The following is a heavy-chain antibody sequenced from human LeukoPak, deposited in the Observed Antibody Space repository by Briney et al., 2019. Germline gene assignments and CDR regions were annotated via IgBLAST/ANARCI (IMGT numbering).Heavy chain of an antibody. D-gene: IGHD3-3*01. CDR3: ARGGAIFGAKMIDY. Sequence: ASVKVSCKASGYTXTGYYMHWVRQAPGQGLEWMGWINPNSGGTNYAQKFQGRVTMTRDTSISTAYMELSRLRSDDTAVCYCARGGAIFGAKMIDYWGQGTLVTVSS. J-gene: IGHJ4*02. V-gene: IGHV1-2*02. CDR2: INPNSGGT. CDR1: GYTXTGYY.